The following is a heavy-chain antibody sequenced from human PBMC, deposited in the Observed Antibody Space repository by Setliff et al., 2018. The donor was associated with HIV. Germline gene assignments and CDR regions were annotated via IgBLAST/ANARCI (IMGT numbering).Heavy chain of an antibody. V-gene: IGHV3-15*01. Sequence: GGSLRLSCAASGFTFSNAWMSWVRQAPGKGLEWVGRIKSKTDGGTTDYAAPVKGRFTISRDDSKNTLYLQMNSLKTEDTAVYYCTTKGRDVYTLEAPGWGQGTLVTVSS. J-gene: IGHJ4*02. D-gene: IGHD2-15*01. CDR1: GFTFSNAW. CDR3: TTKGRDVYTLEAPG. CDR2: IKSKTDGGTT.